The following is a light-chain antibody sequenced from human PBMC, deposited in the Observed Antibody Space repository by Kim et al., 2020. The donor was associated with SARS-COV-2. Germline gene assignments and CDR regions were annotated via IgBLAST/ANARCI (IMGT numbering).Light chain of an antibody. Sequence: NFMLTQPHSVSESPGKTVTISCTRSSGSIDGNYVQWYQQRPGGVPTAVIYEDDQRPSGVSDRFSGSIDSSSNSASLTVSGLRTEDEADYYCQSYNRDNVLFGGGTQLTVL. CDR1: SGSIDGNY. J-gene: IGLJ3*02. CDR2: EDD. CDR3: QSYNRDNVL. V-gene: IGLV6-57*04.